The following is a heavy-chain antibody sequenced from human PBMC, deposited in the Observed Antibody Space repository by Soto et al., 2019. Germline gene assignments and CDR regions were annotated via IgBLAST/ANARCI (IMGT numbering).Heavy chain of an antibody. J-gene: IGHJ3*02. D-gene: IGHD2-15*01. Sequence: KSSETLSLTCTVSGGSISSYYWSWIRQPPGKGLEWIGYIYYSGSTNYNPSLKSRVTISVDTSKNQFSLKLSSVTAADTAVYYCARSKKDRAFDIWGQGTMVTVSS. CDR1: GGSISSYY. V-gene: IGHV4-59*01. CDR3: ARSKKDRAFDI. CDR2: IYYSGST.